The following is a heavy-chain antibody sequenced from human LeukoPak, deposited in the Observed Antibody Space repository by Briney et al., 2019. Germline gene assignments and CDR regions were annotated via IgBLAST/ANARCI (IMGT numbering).Heavy chain of an antibody. D-gene: IGHD5-24*01. CDR1: GYSITSSSW. V-gene: IGHV4-28*01. CDR2: IYHSGTT. CDR3: ATRDGYNGDY. J-gene: IGHJ4*02. Sequence: SETLSLTCAVSGYSITSSSWWGWIRQPPGKGLEWIGYIYHSGTTYYDPPLQSRVTMSVDTSKNQFSLKLSSVTAADTAVYYCATRDGYNGDYWGQGTLVTVSS.